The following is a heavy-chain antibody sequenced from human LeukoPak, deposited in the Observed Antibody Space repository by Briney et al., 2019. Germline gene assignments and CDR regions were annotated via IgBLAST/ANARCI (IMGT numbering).Heavy chain of an antibody. CDR3: AKDDRDSNYDGEVY. J-gene: IGHJ4*02. D-gene: IGHD4-11*01. CDR2: ISYDGSNK. Sequence: GGSLRLSCAASGFTFSSYGMHWVRQAPGKGLEWVAVISYDGSNKYYADSVKGRFTISRDDSKNTLYLQMNSLRAEDTAVYYCAKDDRDSNYDGEVYWGQGTLVTVSS. V-gene: IGHV3-30*18. CDR1: GFTFSSYG.